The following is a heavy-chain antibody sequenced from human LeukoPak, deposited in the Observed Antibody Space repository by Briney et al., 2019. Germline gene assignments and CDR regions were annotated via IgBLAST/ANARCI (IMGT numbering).Heavy chain of an antibody. V-gene: IGHV3-30*18. CDR2: ISYDGSNK. CDR3: AKGIAAAGWISYYYYYYGMDV. CDR1: GFTFSSYA. D-gene: IGHD6-13*01. J-gene: IGHJ6*02. Sequence: PGGSLRLSCAASGFTFSSYAMSWVRQAPGKGLEWVAVISYDGSNKYYADSVKGRFTISRDNSKNTLYLQMNSLRAEDTAVYYCAKGIAAAGWISYYYYYYGMDVWGQGTTVTVSS.